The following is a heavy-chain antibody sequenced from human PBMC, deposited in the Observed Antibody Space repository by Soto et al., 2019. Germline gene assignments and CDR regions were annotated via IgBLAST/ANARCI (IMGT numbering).Heavy chain of an antibody. CDR1: GFTFSNYW. J-gene: IGHJ4*02. CDR3: ARDRRDRYGYNY. D-gene: IGHD5-18*01. CDR2: IKQDGSEK. V-gene: IGHV3-7*01. Sequence: GGSLRLSCAVSGFTFSNYWMSWVRQAPGKGLEWVANIKQDGSEKYYVDSVEGRFTISRDNAENSLYLQMNSLRAEDTAVYYCARDRRDRYGYNYWGQGTLVTVSS.